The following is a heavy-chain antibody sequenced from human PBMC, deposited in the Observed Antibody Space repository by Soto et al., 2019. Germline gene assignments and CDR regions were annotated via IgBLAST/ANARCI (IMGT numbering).Heavy chain of an antibody. CDR1: GYTFSNYD. V-gene: IGHV1-8*01. J-gene: IGHJ4*02. Sequence: QVQLVQSGAELRKPGASVKVSCKASGYTFSNYDMNWVRQATGQGPEWIGWVNPNNGDTGYAQKFQGRVTLTTDISTTTAYMELTSMRSADTAIYYCAKVSRKGSAIDFDYWGQGTLSTVSS. CDR3: AKVSRKGSAIDFDY. D-gene: IGHD3-10*01. CDR2: VNPNNGDT.